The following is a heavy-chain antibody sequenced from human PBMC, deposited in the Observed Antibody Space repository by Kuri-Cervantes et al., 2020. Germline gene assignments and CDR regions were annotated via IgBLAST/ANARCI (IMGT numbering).Heavy chain of an antibody. CDR2: ISGSGGST. J-gene: IGHJ4*02. Sequence: GGSLRLSCAASGFTFSSYWMSWVRQAPGKGLEWVSAISGSGGSTYYADSVKGRFTISRDNSKNTLYLQMNSLRAEDTAVYYCAKRGARYYDSSRGYFDYWGQGTLVTVSS. CDR3: AKRGARYYDSSRGYFDY. V-gene: IGHV3-23*01. CDR1: GFTFSSYW. D-gene: IGHD3-22*01.